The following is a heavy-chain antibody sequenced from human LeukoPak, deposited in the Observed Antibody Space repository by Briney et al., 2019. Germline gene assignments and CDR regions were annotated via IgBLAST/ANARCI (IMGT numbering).Heavy chain of an antibody. J-gene: IGHJ6*04. CDR3: ATRADIAVVPAALMDV. V-gene: IGHV3-74*01. CDR2: INGDGSGP. Sequence: GGSLRLSCAASGFTFSRYWMHWVRQAPGKGLVWVSRINGDGSGPTYADSVKGRLTISRDNGKNTLYLQMNSLRAEDTAVYYCATRADIAVVPAALMDVWGKGTTVTVSS. CDR1: GFTFSRYW. D-gene: IGHD2-2*01.